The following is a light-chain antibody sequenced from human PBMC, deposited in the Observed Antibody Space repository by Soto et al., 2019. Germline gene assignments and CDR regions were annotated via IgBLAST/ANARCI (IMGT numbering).Light chain of an antibody. V-gene: IGKV3D-15*01. Sequence: EILMTQSPGTLSVSTGEGATLSCRASQSVDNNLAWYQQKPSQAPRLLIYGASTRPTGIPDRFSGSGSGTEFTLTISSLQSEDFAVYYCQQYDTWPLTFGGGTNV. J-gene: IGKJ4*01. CDR2: GAS. CDR3: QQYDTWPLT. CDR1: QSVDNN.